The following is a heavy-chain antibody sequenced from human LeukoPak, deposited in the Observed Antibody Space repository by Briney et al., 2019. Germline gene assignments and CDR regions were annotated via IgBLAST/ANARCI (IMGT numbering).Heavy chain of an antibody. D-gene: IGHD2-2*01. J-gene: IGHJ6*03. CDR1: GGSIRSGGYY. CDR3: ARGLVVPAATNSYFLDV. V-gene: IGHV4-61*09. Sequence: PSETLSLTCTVSGGSIRSGGYYWSWIRQPAGKGLEWIGHMYTTGSTNYNPSLKSRVTISIDTSKNHFSLNLSSVTAADTAVYYCARGLVVPAATNSYFLDVWGKGTTVTVSS. CDR2: MYTTGST.